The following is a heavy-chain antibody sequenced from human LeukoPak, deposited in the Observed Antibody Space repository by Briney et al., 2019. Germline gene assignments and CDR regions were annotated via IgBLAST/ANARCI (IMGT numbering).Heavy chain of an antibody. CDR2: INGSGGST. J-gene: IGHJ4*02. CDR1: GFTFSIYA. CDR3: TTTLRFLEWPKGTFHY. D-gene: IGHD3-3*01. Sequence: GGSLRLSCAASGFTFSIYAMSWVRQAPGKGLEWVSAINGSGGSTYYACSVKGRFTISRDNSKNKLYLQMNSLRAEDTAVYYCTTTLRFLEWPKGTFHYWGQGTLVTVSA. V-gene: IGHV3-23*01.